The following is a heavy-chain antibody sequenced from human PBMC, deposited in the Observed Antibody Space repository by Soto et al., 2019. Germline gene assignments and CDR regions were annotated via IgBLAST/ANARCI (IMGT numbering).Heavy chain of an antibody. D-gene: IGHD4-17*01. CDR3: AREGSDYGDYYYYYGMDV. J-gene: IGHJ6*02. V-gene: IGHV1-18*01. CDR2: ISAYNGNT. CDR1: GYTFTSYG. Sequence: ASVKVSCKASGYTFTSYGISWVRQAPGQGLEWMGWISAYNGNTNYAQKLQGRVTMTTDTSTSTAYMELRSLRSDDTAVYYCAREGSDYGDYYYYYGMDVWGQGTTVTVSS.